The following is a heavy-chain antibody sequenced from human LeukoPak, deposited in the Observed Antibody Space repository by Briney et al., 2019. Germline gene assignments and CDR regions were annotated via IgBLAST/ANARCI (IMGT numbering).Heavy chain of an antibody. CDR1: GFTFSSYA. CDR3: AQLYDFWSGYPPANFQH. V-gene: IGHV3-23*01. Sequence: ASVKVSCAASGFTFSSYAMSWVRQAPGKGLEWVSAISGSGGSTYYADSVKGRFTISRDNSKNTLYLQMNSLRAEDTAVYYCAQLYDFWSGYPPANFQHWGQGTLVTVSS. CDR2: ISGSGGST. D-gene: IGHD3-3*01. J-gene: IGHJ1*01.